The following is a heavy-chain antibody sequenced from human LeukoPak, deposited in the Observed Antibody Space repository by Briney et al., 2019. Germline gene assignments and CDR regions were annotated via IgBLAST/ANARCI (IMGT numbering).Heavy chain of an antibody. Sequence: PGGSLRLSCAASGFTFSSSAMSWVRQAPGKGLEWVSAISGSGGNTYYADSVKGRFTISRDNFKNTLYLQMNSLRAEDTAVYYCAKYGEWVSLYFFDYWGQGTLVTVSS. V-gene: IGHV3-23*01. D-gene: IGHD1-26*01. J-gene: IGHJ4*02. CDR2: ISGSGGNT. CDR3: AKYGEWVSLYFFDY. CDR1: GFTFSSSA.